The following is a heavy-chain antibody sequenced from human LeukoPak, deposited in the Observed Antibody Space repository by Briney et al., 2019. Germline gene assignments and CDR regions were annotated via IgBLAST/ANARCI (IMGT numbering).Heavy chain of an antibody. CDR3: AKDLKRGVATTNDY. Sequence: GGSLRLSCAASGFTFSSYAMSWVRQAPGKGLEWVSAISGSGGSTYYADSVKGRFTISRDNSKNTLYLQMNSLRAEDTAVYYCAKDLKRGVATTNDYWGQGTLVTVSS. CDR1: GFTFSSYA. CDR2: ISGSGGST. J-gene: IGHJ4*02. D-gene: IGHD3-10*01. V-gene: IGHV3-23*01.